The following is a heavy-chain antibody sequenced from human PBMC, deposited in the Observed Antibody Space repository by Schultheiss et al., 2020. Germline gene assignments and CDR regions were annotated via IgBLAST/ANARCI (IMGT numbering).Heavy chain of an antibody. CDR2: IYTSGST. J-gene: IGHJ1*01. V-gene: IGHV4-4*08. Sequence: SETLSLTCTVSGGSISSYYWSWFRQPPGKGLEWIGRIYTSGSTNYNPSLKSRVTISVDTSKNQFSLKLSSVTAADTAVYYCARDGTTVTLVFQHWGHGTLVTVSS. CDR1: GGSISSYY. D-gene: IGHD4-17*01. CDR3: ARDGTTVTLVFQH.